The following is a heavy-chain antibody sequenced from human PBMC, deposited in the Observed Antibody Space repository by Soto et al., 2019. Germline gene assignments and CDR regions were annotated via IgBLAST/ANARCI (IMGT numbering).Heavy chain of an antibody. J-gene: IGHJ6*02. CDR1: CYTFSSYG. Sequence: QLVQSGAEVKKPGASVKVSCKASCYTFSSYGISWVRQAPGQGLEWMGWISAYNGNTDYPQKFQGRVTMTTNTATRTAYMELRSLRSDDTAVDWCAIGTQRLEFNYYGMDVWGQGTPVTVS. D-gene: IGHD6-25*01. CDR2: ISAYNGNT. CDR3: AIGTQRLEFNYYGMDV. V-gene: IGHV1-18*01.